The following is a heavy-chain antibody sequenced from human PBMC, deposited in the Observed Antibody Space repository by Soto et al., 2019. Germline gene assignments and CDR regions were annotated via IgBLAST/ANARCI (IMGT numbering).Heavy chain of an antibody. CDR2: IYHSGST. D-gene: IGHD4-17*01. CDR1: GGSISSGGYS. V-gene: IGHV4-30-2*01. Sequence: QLQLQESGSGLVKPSQTLSLTCAVSGGSISSGGYSWSWIRQPPGKGLEWIGYIYHSGSTYYNPSLKSRVTISVDRSKNQFSLKLSSVTAADTAVYYYARVLYGDYPGYFDYWGQGTLVTVSS. CDR3: ARVLYGDYPGYFDY. J-gene: IGHJ4*02.